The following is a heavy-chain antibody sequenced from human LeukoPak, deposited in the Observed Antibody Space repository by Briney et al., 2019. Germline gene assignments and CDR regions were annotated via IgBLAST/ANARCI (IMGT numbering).Heavy chain of an antibody. CDR2: IIPIFGTA. J-gene: IGHJ4*02. CDR3: ASVSYYYDSSGYAPFDY. CDR1: GYTFTSNY. D-gene: IGHD3-22*01. Sequence: ASVKVSCKASGYTFTSNYIHWVRQAPGQGLEWMGGIIPIFGTANYAQKFQGRVTITADESTSTAYMELSSLRSEDTAVYYCASVSYYYDSSGYAPFDYWGQGTLVTVSS. V-gene: IGHV1-69*13.